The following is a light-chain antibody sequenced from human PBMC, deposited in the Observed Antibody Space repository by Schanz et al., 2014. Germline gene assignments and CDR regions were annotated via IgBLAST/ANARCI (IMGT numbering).Light chain of an antibody. Sequence: EIVLTQSPGTLSLSPGERATLSCRASQSVSSSYLAWYQQTPGQAPRLLIYGASSRATGIPDRFSGSGSGTDFTLTISRLEPEDSAVYYCHQYGTSPFTFGPGTTVDIK. CDR2: GAS. CDR3: HQYGTSPFT. V-gene: IGKV3-20*01. CDR1: QSVSSSY. J-gene: IGKJ3*01.